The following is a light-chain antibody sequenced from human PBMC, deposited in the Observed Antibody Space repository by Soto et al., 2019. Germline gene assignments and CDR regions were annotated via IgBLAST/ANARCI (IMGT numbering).Light chain of an antibody. CDR1: NIGNKR. J-gene: IGLJ1*01. V-gene: IGLV3-21*02. CDR2: DDS. CDR3: QVWDSNSVDV. Sequence: SYELTQPPSVSVAPGQTARITCGGNNIGNKRVHWYQQKPGQAPVLVVYDDSDRPSGIPERFSGSNSGNTATLSISRVEARDEADYYCQVWDSNSVDVFGTGTKVTVL.